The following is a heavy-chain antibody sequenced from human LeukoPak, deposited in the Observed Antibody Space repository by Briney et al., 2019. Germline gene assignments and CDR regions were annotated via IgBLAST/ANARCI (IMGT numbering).Heavy chain of an antibody. CDR3: ARVNIAVAGLDY. V-gene: IGHV4-30-2*01. CDR2: IYHSGST. CDR1: GGSICSGGYS. Sequence: SETLSLTCAVSGGSICSGGYSWSWIRQPPGKGLEWIGYIYHSGSTYYNPSLKSRVTISVDRSKNQFSLKLSSVTAADTAVYYCARVNIAVAGLDYWGQGTLVTVSS. D-gene: IGHD6-19*01. J-gene: IGHJ4*02.